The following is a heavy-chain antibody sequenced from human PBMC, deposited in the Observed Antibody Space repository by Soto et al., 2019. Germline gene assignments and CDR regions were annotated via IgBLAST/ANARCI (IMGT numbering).Heavy chain of an antibody. D-gene: IGHD4-17*01. CDR3: ATPDYGDYWYFDL. V-gene: IGHV1-58*03. CDR2: IVVGSGHT. Sequence: QMQLVQSGPEVKKPGTSVKVSCKASGFPFSSSVVQWVRQGRGQRLEWIGWIVVGSGHTKYAQKFQERVSITRDMSTSTAHMELTSLRSEDTAMYYCATPDYGDYWYFDLWGRGTLVTVSS. CDR1: GFPFSSSV. J-gene: IGHJ2*01.